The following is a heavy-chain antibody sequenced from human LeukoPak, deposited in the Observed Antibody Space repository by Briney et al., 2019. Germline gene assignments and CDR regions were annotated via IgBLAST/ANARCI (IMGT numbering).Heavy chain of an antibody. CDR2: IWYDGSNK. CDR3: ARGSDSSGYSFDY. J-gene: IGHJ4*02. Sequence: GGSLRLSCALSGFSFSSYAMHGVRQAPGKGLEWVAVIWYDGSNKYYADSVKGRFTISRDNSKNTLYLQMNSLRAEDTAIYYCARGSDSSGYSFDYWGQGTLVTVSS. CDR1: GFSFSSYA. D-gene: IGHD3-22*01. V-gene: IGHV3-33*08.